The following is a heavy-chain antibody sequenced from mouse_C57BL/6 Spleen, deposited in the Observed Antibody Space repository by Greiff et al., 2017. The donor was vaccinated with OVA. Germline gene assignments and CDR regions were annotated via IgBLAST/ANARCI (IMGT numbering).Heavy chain of an antibody. Sequence: EVKLMESGPGMVKPSQSLSLTCIVTGYSITSGYDWHWIRHFPGNKLEWMGYISYSGSTNYNPSLKSRISITHDTSKNHFFLKLYSVTTEDTATYYCAREGTGTRYFDVWGTGTTVTVSS. J-gene: IGHJ1*03. CDR2: ISYSGST. CDR3: AREGTGTRYFDV. V-gene: IGHV3-1*01. CDR1: GYSITSGYD. D-gene: IGHD4-1*01.